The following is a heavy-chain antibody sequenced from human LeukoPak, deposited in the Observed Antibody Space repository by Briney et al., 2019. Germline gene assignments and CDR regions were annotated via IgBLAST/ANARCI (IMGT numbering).Heavy chain of an antibody. CDR1: GFTFSSYS. J-gene: IGHJ4*02. CDR3: ASNYYDSSGYKPFDY. Sequence: QAGGSLRLSCAASGFTFSSYSMNWVRQAPGKGLEWVSYISSSSSTIYYADSVKGRFTISRDNAKNSLYLQMNSLRAEDTAMYYCASNYYDSSGYKPFDYWGQGTLVTVSS. CDR2: ISSSSSTI. D-gene: IGHD3-22*01. V-gene: IGHV3-48*04.